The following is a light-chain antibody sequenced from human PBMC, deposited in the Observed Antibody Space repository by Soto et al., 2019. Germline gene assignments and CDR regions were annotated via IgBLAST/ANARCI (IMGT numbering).Light chain of an antibody. CDR2: DAS. V-gene: IGKV3-20*01. J-gene: IGKJ4*01. Sequence: PGATATLAGRDREIVSSSYLAWYQQKPGQAPRLLIYDASSRATGVPDRFSGSGSGTDFTLTISRLEPEEFSVYYGQHCQHDADSAALTFAGGTKVDIK. CDR1: EIVSSSY. CDR3: QHCQHDADSAALT.